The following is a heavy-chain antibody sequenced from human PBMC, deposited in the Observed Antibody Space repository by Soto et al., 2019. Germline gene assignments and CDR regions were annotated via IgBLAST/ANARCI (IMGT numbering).Heavy chain of an antibody. J-gene: IGHJ4*02. CDR2: INPSGGST. CDR1: GYTFTSYY. D-gene: IGHD6-13*01. CDR3: AIIVYSSDY. V-gene: IGHV1-46*01. Sequence: ASVKVSCKASGYTFTSYYMHWVRQAPGQGLEWMGIINPSGGSTSYAQKFQGRATMTTDTSTSTAYMELRSLRSDDTAVYYCAIIVYSSDYWGQGTLVTVSS.